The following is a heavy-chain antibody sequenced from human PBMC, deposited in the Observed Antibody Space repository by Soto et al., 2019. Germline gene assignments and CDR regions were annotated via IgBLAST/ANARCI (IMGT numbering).Heavy chain of an antibody. CDR3: AGMIGDPDLRFDS. CDR1: GGSISSYY. Sequence: QVQLQESGPGLVKPSETLSLTCTVSGGSISSYYWSWIRQPPGKGLEWIGFIFYNGSTSYNPSLKSRATISIDTSEYQFSLKLNSVTAADTAVYYCAGMIGDPDLRFDSWGQGTLVAVSS. V-gene: IGHV4-59*01. J-gene: IGHJ5*01. D-gene: IGHD3-10*02. CDR2: IFYNGST.